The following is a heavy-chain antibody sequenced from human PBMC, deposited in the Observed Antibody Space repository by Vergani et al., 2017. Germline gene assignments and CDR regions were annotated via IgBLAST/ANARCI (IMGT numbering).Heavy chain of an antibody. CDR3: AQGTVSGSYGY. D-gene: IGHD1-26*01. J-gene: IGHJ4*02. CDR1: GFTFSSYG. V-gene: IGHV3-30*18. Sequence: QVQLVESGGGVVQPGRSLRLSCAASGFTFSSYGMHWVRQAPGKGLEWVAVISYDGSNKYYADSVKGRFTISRDNSKNTLYLQMNSLRAEDTAVYYCAQGTVSGSYGYWGQGTLVTVSS. CDR2: ISYDGSNK.